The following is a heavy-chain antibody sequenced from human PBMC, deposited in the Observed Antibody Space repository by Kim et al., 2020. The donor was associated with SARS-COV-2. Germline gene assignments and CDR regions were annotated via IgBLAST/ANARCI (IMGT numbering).Heavy chain of an antibody. Sequence: GGSLRLSCAPSGFIVSRYYMTWVRQAPGKGLEWVSVIYTGGRTYYADSVKGRFTLSRDNSKNTLYLQMNSLRVEDTAVYYCARAEVGWESGMDVWAKGPQSPSP. CDR1: GFIVSRYY. D-gene: IGHD1-26*01. CDR3: ARAEVGWESGMDV. J-gene: IGHJ6*02. V-gene: IGHV3-53*01. CDR2: IYTGGRT.